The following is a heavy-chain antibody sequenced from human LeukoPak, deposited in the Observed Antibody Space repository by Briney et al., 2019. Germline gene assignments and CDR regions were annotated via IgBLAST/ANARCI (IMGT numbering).Heavy chain of an antibody. D-gene: IGHD3-10*01. CDR3: ARGSVSADY. CDR1: GFTFSDYY. Sequence: GGSLRLSCAASGFTFSDYYMNWIRQAPGMGLEWVSYISNSGSTIQYGDSVQGRFTVSRDNAKNSLYLQMNNLRAEDTAVYYCARGSVSADYWGQGALVTVSS. J-gene: IGHJ4*02. V-gene: IGHV3-11*01. CDR2: ISNSGSTI.